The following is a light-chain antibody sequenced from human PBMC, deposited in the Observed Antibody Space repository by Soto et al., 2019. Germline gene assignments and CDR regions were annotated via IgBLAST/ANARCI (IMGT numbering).Light chain of an antibody. CDR3: QQYGNLPLT. J-gene: IGKJ2*01. CDR2: DAS. V-gene: IGKV1-33*01. Sequence: DIYMAQSPSSLSASVADRVTITCQASEDITNYLNWYQQKPGKAPKLLIYDASSLETGVPLRFTGGGSGTNFTFTISGLQPEDIASYYCQQYGNLPLTFGQGTMVEFK. CDR1: EDITNY.